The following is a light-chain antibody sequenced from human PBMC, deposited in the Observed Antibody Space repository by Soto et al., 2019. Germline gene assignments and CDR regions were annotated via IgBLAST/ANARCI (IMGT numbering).Light chain of an antibody. J-gene: IGLJ2*01. CDR1: SSDVGAYNY. CDR2: DVS. V-gene: IGLV2-14*03. Sequence: QPVLTQPGSVSGSPGQSITISCTGTSSDVGAYNYVSWYQQHPGKAPKLMIYDVSIRPSGVSTRFSGSKSGNTASLTISGLQAEDAADYYCISYTANSLLFGGGTKVTVL. CDR3: ISYTANSLL.